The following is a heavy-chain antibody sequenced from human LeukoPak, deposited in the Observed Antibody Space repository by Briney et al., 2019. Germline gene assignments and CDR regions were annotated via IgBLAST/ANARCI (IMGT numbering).Heavy chain of an antibody. J-gene: IGHJ3*02. V-gene: IGHV3-7*03. D-gene: IGHD3-22*01. Sequence: PGGSLRLSCAASGFTFSSYWMSWVRQAPGKGLEWVANIKQDGSEKYYVDSVKGRFTISRDNAKNSLYLQMNSLRAEDTAVYYCACQYYYDSSGPPTLNAFDIWGQGTMVTVSS. CDR2: IKQDGSEK. CDR1: GFTFSSYW. CDR3: ACQYYYDSSGPPTLNAFDI.